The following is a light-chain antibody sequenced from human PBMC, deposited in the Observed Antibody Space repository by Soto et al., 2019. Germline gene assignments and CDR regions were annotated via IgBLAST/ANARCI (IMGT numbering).Light chain of an antibody. CDR1: QSISSY. CDR2: AAS. CDR3: QQSHSTPLT. Sequence: DIQMTQSPSSLSASVGDRVTITCRASQSISSYLNWYQQKPGKAPKLLIYAASSLQSGVPSRFSGSGSGTDFTLTISSLQPEDFATYYRQQSHSTPLTFGGGTEVGIK. V-gene: IGKV1-39*01. J-gene: IGKJ4*01.